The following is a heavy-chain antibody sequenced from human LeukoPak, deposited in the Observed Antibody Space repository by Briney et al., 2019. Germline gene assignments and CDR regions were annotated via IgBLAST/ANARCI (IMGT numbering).Heavy chain of an antibody. CDR1: GYTFTSYG. Sequence: ASVKVSCKASGYTFTSYGISWVRQAPGQGLEWMGWISGSNGNTNYAQKFQGRVTITADESTSTAYMELSSLRSEDTAVYYCASSNSYASPGYFDYWGQGTLVTVSS. CDR2: ISGSNGNT. J-gene: IGHJ4*02. CDR3: ASSNSYASPGYFDY. D-gene: IGHD5-18*01. V-gene: IGHV1-18*01.